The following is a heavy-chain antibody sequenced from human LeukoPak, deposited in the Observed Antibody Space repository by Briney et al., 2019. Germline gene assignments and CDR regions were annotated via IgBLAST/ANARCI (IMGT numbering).Heavy chain of an antibody. D-gene: IGHD6-19*01. V-gene: IGHV4-39*01. Sequence: SETLSLTCTVSGGSISSSSYYWGWIRQPPGKGLEWIGSIYYSGSTYYNPSLKSRVTISVDTSKNQFSLKLSSVTAADTAVYYCARRWAVADNFGYWGQGTLVTVSS. CDR2: IYYSGST. J-gene: IGHJ4*02. CDR1: GGSISSSSYY. CDR3: ARRWAVADNFGY.